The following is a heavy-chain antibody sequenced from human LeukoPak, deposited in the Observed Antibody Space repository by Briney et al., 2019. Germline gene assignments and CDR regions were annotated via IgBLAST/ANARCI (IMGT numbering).Heavy chain of an antibody. V-gene: IGHV3-7*01. CDR3: ARVYPLRVPAAVDY. CDR2: IKQDGSET. J-gene: IGHJ4*02. Sequence: GGSLRLSCAASGITVSSNYMSWVRQAPGKGLEWVANIKQDGSETYYVDSVKGRFTISRDNAKNSLYLQMNSLRAEDTAAYYCARVYPLRVPAAVDYWGQGTLVTVSS. D-gene: IGHD2-2*01. CDR1: GITVSSNY.